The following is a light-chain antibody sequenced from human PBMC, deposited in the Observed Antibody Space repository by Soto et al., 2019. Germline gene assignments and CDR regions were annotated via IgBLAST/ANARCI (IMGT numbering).Light chain of an antibody. CDR1: QSVSSSY. V-gene: IGKV3-20*01. J-gene: IGKJ4*01. Sequence: EIVLTQSPGTLSLSPGERATLSCRASQSVSSSYLAWYQQKPGQAPRLLIYDASSRATGIPERFSGSGSGTDFTLTISRLEAEDFSVYYCQQYGSVPLTGGGGTKVEIK. CDR3: QQYGSVPLT. CDR2: DAS.